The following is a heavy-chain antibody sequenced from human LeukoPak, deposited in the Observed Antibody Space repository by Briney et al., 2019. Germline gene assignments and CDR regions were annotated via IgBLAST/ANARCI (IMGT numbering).Heavy chain of an antibody. CDR1: GGSISSGGYS. V-gene: IGHV4-30-2*01. D-gene: IGHD3-22*01. J-gene: IGHJ4*02. CDR2: IYHSGST. Sequence: SETLSLTCAVSGGSISSGGYSWSWIRQPPGKGLEWIGYIYHSGSTYYNPSLKSRVTISVDRSKNQFSLKLSSVTAADTAVYYCARVADYYDSSPFDYWGQGTLVTVSS. CDR3: ARVADYYDSSPFDY.